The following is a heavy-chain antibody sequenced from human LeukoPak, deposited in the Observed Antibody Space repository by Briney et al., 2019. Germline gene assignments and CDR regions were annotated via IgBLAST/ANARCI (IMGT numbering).Heavy chain of an antibody. CDR2: IYYSGST. D-gene: IGHD5-12*01. V-gene: IGHV4-31*03. Sequence: PSETLSLTCTVSGGSISSGGYYWSWIRQHPGKGLEWIGYIYYSGSTYYNPSLKSRVTISVDTSKNQFSLKLSSVTAADTAVCYCARGGYDYYYYGMDVWGKGTTVTVSS. J-gene: IGHJ6*04. CDR3: ARGGYDYYYYGMDV. CDR1: GGSISSGGYY.